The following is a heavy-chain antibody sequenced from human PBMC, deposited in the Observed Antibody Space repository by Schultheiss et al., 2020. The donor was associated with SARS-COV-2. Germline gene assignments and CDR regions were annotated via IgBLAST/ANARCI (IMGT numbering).Heavy chain of an antibody. CDR1: GGSISSGGYY. CDR3: ARQKSMAGKRWFDP. CDR2: IYYSGST. Sequence: SETLSLTCTVSGGSISSGGYYWSWIRQHPGKGLEWIGYIYYSGSTNYNPSLKSRVTISVDTSKNQFSLKLSSVTAADTAVYYCARQKSMAGKRWFDPWGQGTLVTVSS. J-gene: IGHJ5*02. D-gene: IGHD6-19*01. V-gene: IGHV4-61*08.